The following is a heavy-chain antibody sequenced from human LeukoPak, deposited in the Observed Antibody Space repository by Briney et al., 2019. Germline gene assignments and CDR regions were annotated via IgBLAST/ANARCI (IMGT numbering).Heavy chain of an antibody. CDR2: ITSSGSFT. CDR3: ARERYSSGYFGPDL. D-gene: IGHD6-19*01. Sequence: GASVKVSCKASGYTFTSYAMNWVRQAPGGGLEWLSSITSSGSFTYYAPSVKGRFTISRDNGQNSAYLQMNSLRVEDTAVYFCARERYSSGYFGPDLWGQGTQVTVSS. CDR1: GYTFTSYA. V-gene: IGHV3-21*06. J-gene: IGHJ5*02.